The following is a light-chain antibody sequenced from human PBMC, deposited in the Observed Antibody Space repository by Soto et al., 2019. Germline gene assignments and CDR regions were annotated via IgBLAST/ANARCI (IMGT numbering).Light chain of an antibody. Sequence: EVVLTQSPATLSLSPGERATLSCRASQSVSSYLSWYQQKPGQAPRLLIYDASNRATGIPARFSGSGSGTDFTLTISSLEPEDFAVYYCQQRNDWRRGTFGQGTRLEI. CDR3: QQRNDWRRGT. J-gene: IGKJ5*01. CDR1: QSVSSY. CDR2: DAS. V-gene: IGKV3-11*01.